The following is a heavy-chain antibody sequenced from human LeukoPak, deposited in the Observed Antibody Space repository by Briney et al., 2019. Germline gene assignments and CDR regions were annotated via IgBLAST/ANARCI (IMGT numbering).Heavy chain of an antibody. CDR1: GVSISSSNSY. Sequence: PSETLSLTCAVSGVSISSSNSYWGWVRQPPGKGLEWIGSIYYSGNTYYNASLKSRVTISVDTSKNQFSLKVTSVTAADTAVYYCARAKRRGYSYGALEYWGQGTLVTVSS. CDR3: ARAKRRGYSYGALEY. J-gene: IGHJ4*02. CDR2: IYYSGNT. V-gene: IGHV4-39*01. D-gene: IGHD5-18*01.